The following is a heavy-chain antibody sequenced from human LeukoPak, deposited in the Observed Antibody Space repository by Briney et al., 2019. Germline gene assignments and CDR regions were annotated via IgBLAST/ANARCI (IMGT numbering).Heavy chain of an antibody. Sequence: SETLSLTCAVYGGSFNGYYWSWIRQPPGKGLEWIGEINHSGSTNYNPSLKSRVTISVDTSKNQFSLKLSSVTAADTAVYYCARGKIVVVVAATLSRWFDPWGQGTLVTVSS. CDR1: GGSFNGYY. CDR2: INHSGST. V-gene: IGHV4-34*01. J-gene: IGHJ5*02. CDR3: ARGKIVVVVAATLSRWFDP. D-gene: IGHD2-15*01.